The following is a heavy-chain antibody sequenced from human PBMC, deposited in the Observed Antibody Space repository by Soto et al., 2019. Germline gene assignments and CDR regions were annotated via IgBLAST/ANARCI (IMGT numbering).Heavy chain of an antibody. D-gene: IGHD2-2*01. V-gene: IGHV1-69*01. J-gene: IGHJ6*02. CDR3: STSVYSSTTRCYYYYGLDV. CDR2: IIPIFGTE. CDR1: GGTFSSHS. Sequence: QVQLVQSGAEVKKPGSSVKVSCKVSGGTFSSHSINWVRQAPGQGPEWMGGIIPIFGTEHYAQKFQGRVTTTADDSTSTAYMELSSLTSEDTALYYCSTSVYSSTTRCYYYYGLDVWGQGTTVIVSS.